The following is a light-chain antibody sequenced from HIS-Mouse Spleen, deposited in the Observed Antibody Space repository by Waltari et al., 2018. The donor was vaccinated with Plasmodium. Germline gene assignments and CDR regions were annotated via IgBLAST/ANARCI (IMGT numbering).Light chain of an antibody. CDR3: QQYGSSPLT. J-gene: IGKJ4*01. CDR2: GAS. V-gene: IGKV3-20*01. CDR1: HGVNSSY. Sequence: EIVLTQSPGTLSLSPGERATLSCRASHGVNSSYLAWYQQKPGQAPRFRIYGASSRAAGIPDGFSGSGSGTDFTLTISRLEPEDFAVYYCQQYGSSPLTFGGGTKVEIK.